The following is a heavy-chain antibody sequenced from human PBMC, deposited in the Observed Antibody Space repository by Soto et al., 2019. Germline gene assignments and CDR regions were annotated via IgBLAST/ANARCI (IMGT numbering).Heavy chain of an antibody. D-gene: IGHD2-21*02. J-gene: IGHJ4*02. Sequence: GGSLRLSCSASGFTFSSYGMHWVRQAPGKGLEYVSSITNNGGSTYYAESVKGRFTISRDNSQNTLYLQMSNLRAEETAVYYCVRGPCGDCWNNDYWGQGTQVTVSS. CDR3: VRGPCGDCWNNDY. CDR1: GFTFSSYG. V-gene: IGHV3-64D*06. CDR2: ITNNGGST.